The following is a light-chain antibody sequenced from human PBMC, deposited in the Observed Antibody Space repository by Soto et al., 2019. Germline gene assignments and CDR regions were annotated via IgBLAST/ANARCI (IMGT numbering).Light chain of an antibody. J-gene: IGKJ1*01. V-gene: IGKV3-20*01. CDR2: GAS. CDR1: QSVSSSY. Sequence: IVLTQFPGTLSLSPGERATLSFRASQSVSSSYLAWYQQKPGQAPRLLIYGASSRATGIPDRFSGSGSGTDFTLTISRLEPDDFAVYSYERCGGTDWETFGHGTEVDIK. CDR3: ERCGGTDWET.